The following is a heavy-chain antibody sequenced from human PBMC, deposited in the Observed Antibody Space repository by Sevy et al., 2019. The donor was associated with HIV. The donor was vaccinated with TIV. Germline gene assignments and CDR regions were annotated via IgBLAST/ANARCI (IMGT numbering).Heavy chain of an antibody. Sequence: GGSLRLSCAASGFTFSSYAMHWVRQAPGKGLEWVAVMSYDGSNKYYADSVKGRFTISRDNSKNTLYLQMNSLRAEDTAVYYCARDPIAAAGTFYFDYWGQGTLVTVSS. J-gene: IGHJ4*02. CDR1: GFTFSSYA. V-gene: IGHV3-30-3*01. D-gene: IGHD6-13*01. CDR2: MSYDGSNK. CDR3: ARDPIAAAGTFYFDY.